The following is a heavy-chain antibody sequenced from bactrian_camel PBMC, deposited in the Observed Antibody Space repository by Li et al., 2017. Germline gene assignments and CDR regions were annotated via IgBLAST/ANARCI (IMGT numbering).Heavy chain of an antibody. J-gene: IGHJ4*01. CDR3: AADPAVRIDGRCPADRSWYNY. D-gene: IGHD3*01. V-gene: IGHV3-3*01. CDR2: IRAADDVV. CDR1: GDIDNRYC. Sequence: VQLVESGGGSVQAGGSLKLSCIISGDIDNRYCVGWFRVAPGKEREAVATIRAADDVVYYADSVKGRFTFSQNNAKNTLYLQMNSLRPEDTAMYYCAADPAVRIDGRCPADRSWYNYWGQGTQVTVS.